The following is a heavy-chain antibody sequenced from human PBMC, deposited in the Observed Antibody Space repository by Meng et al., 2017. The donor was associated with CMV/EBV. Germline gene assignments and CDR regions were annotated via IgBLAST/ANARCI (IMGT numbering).Heavy chain of an antibody. J-gene: IGHJ3*02. CDR1: SISSYY. Sequence: SISSYYWSWIRQPPGKGLEWIGYIYYSGSTNYNPSLKSRVTISVDTSKNQFSLKLSSVTAADTAVYYCARWGGVVVVAARSLDAFDIWGQGTMVTVSS. V-gene: IGHV4-59*01. D-gene: IGHD2-15*01. CDR2: IYYSGST. CDR3: ARWGGVVVVAARSLDAFDI.